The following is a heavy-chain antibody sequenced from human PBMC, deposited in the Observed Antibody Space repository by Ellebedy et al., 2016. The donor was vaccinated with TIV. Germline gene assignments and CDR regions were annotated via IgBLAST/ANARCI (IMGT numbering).Heavy chain of an antibody. V-gene: IGHV1-69*04. CDR1: GGTFSSYA. J-gene: IGHJ4*02. Sequence: AASVKVSCKASGGTFSSYAISWVRQAPGQGLEWMGRIIPILGIANYAQKFQGRVTITADKSTSTAYMELSSLRSDDTAVYYCARALYCSSTSCYSSDYWGQGTLVTVSS. CDR2: IIPILGIA. D-gene: IGHD2-2*01. CDR3: ARALYCSSTSCYSSDY.